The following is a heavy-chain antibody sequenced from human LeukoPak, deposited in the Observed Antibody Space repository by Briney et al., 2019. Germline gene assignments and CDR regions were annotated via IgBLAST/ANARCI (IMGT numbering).Heavy chain of an antibody. CDR1: EYTFTGYY. Sequence: GASVKVSCKASEYTFTGYYIHWVRQAPGQGLEWMGWINPNSGGTNYAQKFQGRVTMTRDTSMSTAYMELSRLRSDDTAVYYCARDKGGITMVRGFFPYFDYWGQGTLVTVSS. CDR3: ARDKGGITMVRGFFPYFDY. CDR2: INPNSGGT. V-gene: IGHV1-2*02. D-gene: IGHD3-10*01. J-gene: IGHJ4*02.